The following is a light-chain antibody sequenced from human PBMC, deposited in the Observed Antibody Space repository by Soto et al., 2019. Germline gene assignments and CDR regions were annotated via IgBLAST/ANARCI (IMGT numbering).Light chain of an antibody. CDR3: QQYDYLPYT. Sequence: IQMTQSPSSLSASVGARVTITCQASQDIKRNMNWFQQRPGEAPQLLIYEASKLKTGVPSRFSGGGSATDFTFTITSLQPEDVATYFCQQYDYLPYTFGQGTKLEI. CDR2: EAS. CDR1: QDIKRN. J-gene: IGKJ2*01. V-gene: IGKV1-33*01.